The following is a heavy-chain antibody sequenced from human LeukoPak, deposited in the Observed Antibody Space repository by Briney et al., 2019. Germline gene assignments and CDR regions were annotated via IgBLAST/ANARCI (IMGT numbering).Heavy chain of an antibody. Sequence: GGSLRLSCAASGFTFSSYSMNWVRQAPGKGLEWVSSISSSSSYIYYADSVKGRFTISRDNAKNSLYLQMNSLRAEDTAVCYCARAYCRGGSCYSPSYYYYGMDVWGKGTTVTVSS. CDR1: GFTFSSYS. J-gene: IGHJ6*04. D-gene: IGHD2-15*01. CDR3: ARAYCRGGSCYSPSYYYYGMDV. CDR2: ISSSSSYI. V-gene: IGHV3-21*01.